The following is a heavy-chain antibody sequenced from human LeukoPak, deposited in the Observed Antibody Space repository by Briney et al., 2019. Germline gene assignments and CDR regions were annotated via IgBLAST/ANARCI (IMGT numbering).Heavy chain of an antibody. D-gene: IGHD3-10*01. Sequence: GGSLRLSCAASGFTFSSYEMNWVRQAPGKGLEWVSYISRSGTTTHYADSVKGRFTISRGNAKNSLYLQMNSLRAEDTAVYYCAREMRDYYGSGSHYDYWGQGTLVTVSS. CDR3: AREMRDYYGSGSHYDY. J-gene: IGHJ4*02. V-gene: IGHV3-48*03. CDR2: ISRSGTTT. CDR1: GFTFSSYE.